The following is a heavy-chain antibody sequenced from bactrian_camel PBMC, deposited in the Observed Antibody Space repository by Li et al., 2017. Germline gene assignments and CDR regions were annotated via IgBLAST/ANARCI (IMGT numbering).Heavy chain of an antibody. CDR1: GFTFSAYD. D-gene: IGHD5*01. J-gene: IGHJ6*01. CDR2: TDNRGDRI. CDR3: AAPDGSKWFCGWADFHY. V-gene: IGHV3S40*01. Sequence: VQLVESGGGLVEPGGSLRLTCTTAGFTFSAYDMAWVRQTPGKGLEWVAVTDNRGDRIVIADSVKGRFTISRDNAKDTLYLQMNSLKPEDTAMYYCAAPDGSKWFCGWADFHYWGQGTQVTVS.